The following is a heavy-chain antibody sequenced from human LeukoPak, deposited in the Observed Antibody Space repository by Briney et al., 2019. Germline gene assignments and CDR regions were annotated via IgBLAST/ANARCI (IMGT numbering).Heavy chain of an antibody. D-gene: IGHD6-19*01. CDR1: GFTFSSYG. Sequence: GGSLRLSCAASGFTFSSYGMHWVRQAPGKGLEWVAVISYDGSNKYYADSVKGRFTISRDNSKNTLYLQMNSLRAEDTAVYYCAKAKTYSSGWYFRYYFDYWGQGTLVTVSS. V-gene: IGHV3-30*18. CDR2: ISYDGSNK. CDR3: AKAKTYSSGWYFRYYFDY. J-gene: IGHJ4*02.